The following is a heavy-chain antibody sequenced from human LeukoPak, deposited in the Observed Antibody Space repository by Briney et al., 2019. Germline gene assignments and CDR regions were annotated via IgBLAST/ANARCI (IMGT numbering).Heavy chain of an antibody. Sequence: SETLSLTCTVSGGSISSYYWTWIRQPAGKGLEWIGRIYTSGSTNYNPSLKSRVTISVDTSKNQFSLKLSSVTAADTAVYFCARGPYSYDSSGAFDIWGQGTMVTVSS. CDR2: IYTSGST. CDR1: GGSISSYY. J-gene: IGHJ3*02. V-gene: IGHV4-4*07. D-gene: IGHD3-22*01. CDR3: ARGPYSYDSSGAFDI.